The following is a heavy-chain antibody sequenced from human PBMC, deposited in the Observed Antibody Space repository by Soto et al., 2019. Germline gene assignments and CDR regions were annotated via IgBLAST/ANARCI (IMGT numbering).Heavy chain of an antibody. D-gene: IGHD4-4*01. CDR2: INQDGSEK. Sequence: AGGSLRLSCAASGFTASGYWMTWVRQAPGKGLEWVANINQDGSEKYYVDSVKGRFTISRDNAKDSLYLQMNSLRAEDTAIYYCARDYINPRGRLAPWGQGPMVTVYS. J-gene: IGHJ5*02. CDR3: ARDYINPRGRLAP. CDR1: GFTASGYW. V-gene: IGHV3-7*01.